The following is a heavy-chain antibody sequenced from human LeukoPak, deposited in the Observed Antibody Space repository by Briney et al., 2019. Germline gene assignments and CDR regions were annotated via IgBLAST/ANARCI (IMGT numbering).Heavy chain of an antibody. CDR2: IYYTGST. CDR3: ARGRFSYYFDY. Sequence: PSETLSLTCTVSGGAISSYYWSWLRQPPGKGLEWIGYIYYTGSTNSNPSLKSRVTISVDTSRNQFSLKMNSVSGADTAVYYCARGRFSYYFDYWGQGTLVTVSS. V-gene: IGHV4-59*01. J-gene: IGHJ4*02. CDR1: GGAISSYY. D-gene: IGHD2/OR15-2a*01.